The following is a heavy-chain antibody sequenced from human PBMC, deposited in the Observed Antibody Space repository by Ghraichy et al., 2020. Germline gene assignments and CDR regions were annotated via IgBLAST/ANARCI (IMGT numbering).Heavy chain of an antibody. D-gene: IGHD2-21*02. V-gene: IGHV3-74*01. CDR3: ARGWRRHAFDI. CDR2: INSDGSNS. Sequence: GGSLRLSCAASGFTFSTYWIHWVRQVPGEGLIWVSRINSDGSNSLYADSVRGRFTTSRDNTKNTLYLQMSSLRAGDTAVYFCARGWRRHAFDILGHGSRGTVSS. CDR1: GFTFSTYW. J-gene: IGHJ3*02.